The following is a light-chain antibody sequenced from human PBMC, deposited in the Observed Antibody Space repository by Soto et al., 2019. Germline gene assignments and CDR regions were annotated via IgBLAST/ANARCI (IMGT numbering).Light chain of an antibody. V-gene: IGLV2-14*01. CDR1: SNDVGDYNR. CDR3: SSYTYGRTYVV. CDR2: DVS. Sequence: QSALTQPASVFGSPGQSLTISCTGTSNDVGDYNRVSWYQQPPGKVPTLIIYDVSNRPSGTSSRFSGSKSGNTASLTISGLQAEDEADYYCSSYTYGRTYVVVGGGTQLTVL. J-gene: IGLJ2*01.